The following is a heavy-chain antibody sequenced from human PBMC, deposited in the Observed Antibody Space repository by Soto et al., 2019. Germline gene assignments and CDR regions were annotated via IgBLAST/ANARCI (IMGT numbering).Heavy chain of an antibody. D-gene: IGHD3-3*01. J-gene: IGHJ5*02. V-gene: IGHV1-18*01. Sequence: ASVKVSCKASGYTFTSYGIIWVRQAPGQGLEWMGWISAYNGNTNYAQKLQGRVTMTTDTSTSTAYMELRSLRSDDTAVYYCARDAYNFWSGYPRNGFAPGAKGPLVPV. CDR2: ISAYNGNT. CDR1: GYTFTSYG. CDR3: ARDAYNFWSGYPRNGFAP.